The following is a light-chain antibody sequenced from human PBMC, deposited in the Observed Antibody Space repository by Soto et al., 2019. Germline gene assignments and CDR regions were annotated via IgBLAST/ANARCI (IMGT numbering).Light chain of an antibody. CDR2: EVS. V-gene: IGLV2-8*01. CDR1: SSDVGGYNY. Sequence: WSPGQSVTISCTGTSSDVGGYNYVSWYQQHPGKAPKLMIYEVSKRPSGVPDRFSGSKSGNTASLTVSGLQAEDEADYYCSSYAGSNNYVFGTGTKVTVL. CDR3: SSYAGSNNYV. J-gene: IGLJ1*01.